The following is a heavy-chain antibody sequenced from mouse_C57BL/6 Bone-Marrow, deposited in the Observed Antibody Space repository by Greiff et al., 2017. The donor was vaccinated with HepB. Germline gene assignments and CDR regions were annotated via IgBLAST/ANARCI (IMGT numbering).Heavy chain of an antibody. CDR2: IYPGGGYT. Sequence: QVQLKESGAELVRPGTSVKMSCKASGYTFTNYWIGWAKQRPGHGLEWIGDIYPGGGYTNYNEKFKGKATLTADKSSSTAYMQFSSLTSEDSAIYYCARGGPYYFDYWGQGTTLTVSS. J-gene: IGHJ2*01. CDR3: ARGGPYYFDY. V-gene: IGHV1-63*01. CDR1: GYTFTNYW.